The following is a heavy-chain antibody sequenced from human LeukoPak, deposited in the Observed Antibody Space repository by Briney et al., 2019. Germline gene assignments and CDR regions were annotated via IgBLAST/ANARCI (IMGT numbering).Heavy chain of an antibody. CDR3: TTDLQV. CDR1: GFTFNLAY. D-gene: IGHD4-11*01. V-gene: IGHV3-15*01. Sequence: GGSLRLSCAASGFTFNLAYMTWVRQAPGKGLEWVARIKSKTDGGTTYYAAPVKGRFTISRDDSKNTLYLQMNSLKIEDAALSYCTTDLQVWGQGTLVTVSS. J-gene: IGHJ1*01. CDR2: IKSKTDGGTT.